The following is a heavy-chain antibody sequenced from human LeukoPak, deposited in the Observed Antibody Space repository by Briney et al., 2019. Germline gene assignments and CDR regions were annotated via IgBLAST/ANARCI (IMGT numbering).Heavy chain of an antibody. V-gene: IGHV3-23*01. D-gene: IGHD3-3*01. J-gene: IGHJ5*02. Sequence: GGSLRLSCAASGYTFSNYAMTWVRQAPGKGLEWVSAISGSDGSTYYSDSVTGRFSISRDNAKNSLYLQMTSLRTDDTAVYYCAKGGYDFWSAYQIDLWGQGTLVTVCS. CDR1: GYTFSNYA. CDR3: AKGGYDFWSAYQIDL. CDR2: ISGSDGST.